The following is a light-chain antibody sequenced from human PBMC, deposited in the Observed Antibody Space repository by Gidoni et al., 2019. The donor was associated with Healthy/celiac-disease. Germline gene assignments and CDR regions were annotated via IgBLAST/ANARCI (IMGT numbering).Light chain of an antibody. V-gene: IGKV1-5*01. Sequence: DIQMTQSPSTLSASVGDRVTITCRASQSISSWLAWYQQKPGKAPKLLIYDASSLESGVPSRFSGSGSGTEFTLTISGLQPDDFATYYCQQYNSGLTFGPGTKVDIK. CDR2: DAS. CDR3: QQYNSGLT. J-gene: IGKJ3*01. CDR1: QSISSW.